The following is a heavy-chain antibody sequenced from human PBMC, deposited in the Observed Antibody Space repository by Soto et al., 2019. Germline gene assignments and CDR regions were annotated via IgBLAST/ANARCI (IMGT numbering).Heavy chain of an antibody. V-gene: IGHV5-51*01. Sequence: PGESLKISCKSYGYSFTTYWIAWVRQMPGKGLEWMGSIHPGESDTRYSPSFQGQVTISADRSITTAYLQWSSLKASDTAMYNCDRHEATYYHYYGMDVWGQGTTVTVSS. CDR3: DRHEATYYHYYGMDV. J-gene: IGHJ6*02. CDR2: IHPGESDT. CDR1: GYSFTTYW.